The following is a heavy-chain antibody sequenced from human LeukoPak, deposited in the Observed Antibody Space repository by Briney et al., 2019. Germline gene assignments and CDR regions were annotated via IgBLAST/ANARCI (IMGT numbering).Heavy chain of an antibody. Sequence: PSETLSLTCTVSGDSLSSGGYYWSWIRQHPGKGLEWIGYIYYSGSTYYNPSLKSRVTMSVDTSKNQFSLKLSSVTAADTAVYYCARTYYYGSGSYYNPGPFDPWGQGTLVTVSS. CDR2: IYYSGST. CDR3: ARTYYYGSGSYYNPGPFDP. D-gene: IGHD3-10*01. V-gene: IGHV4-31*03. CDR1: GDSLSSGGYY. J-gene: IGHJ5*02.